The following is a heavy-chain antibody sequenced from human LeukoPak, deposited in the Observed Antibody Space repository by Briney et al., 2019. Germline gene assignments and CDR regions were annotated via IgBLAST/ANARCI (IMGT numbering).Heavy chain of an antibody. D-gene: IGHD2-2*02. Sequence: GASVKVSCKASGGTFSSYAISWVRQAPGQGLEWMGGIIPIFGTANYAQKFQGRVTITTDESTSTAYMELSSLRSEDTAVYYCARGEGDVKYQLLYLRSFDYWGQGTLVTVSS. CDR3: ARGEGDVKYQLLYLRSFDY. CDR1: GGTFSSYA. J-gene: IGHJ4*02. V-gene: IGHV1-69*05. CDR2: IIPIFGTA.